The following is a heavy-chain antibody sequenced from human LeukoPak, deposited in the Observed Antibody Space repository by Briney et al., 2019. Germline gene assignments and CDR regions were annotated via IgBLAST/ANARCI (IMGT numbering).Heavy chain of an antibody. V-gene: IGHV3-23*01. CDR1: GFTFTSYA. CDR3: AKDITMVRGVINPIFDY. J-gene: IGHJ4*02. D-gene: IGHD3-10*01. CDR2: ISGSGGST. Sequence: PGGSLRLSCAASGFTFTSYALTWVRQAPGKGLEWVQPISGSGGSTYYADSVKGRFTISRDNSKNTLYLQMNSLRAEDTAVYYCAKDITMVRGVINPIFDYWGQGTLVTVSS.